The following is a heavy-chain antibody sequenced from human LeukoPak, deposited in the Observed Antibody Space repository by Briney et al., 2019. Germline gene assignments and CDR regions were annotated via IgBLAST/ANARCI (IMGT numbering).Heavy chain of an antibody. J-gene: IGHJ4*02. V-gene: IGHV3-49*04. CDR2: IRSKADGGTT. D-gene: IGHD5-18*01. CDR1: GFTFGDYR. Sequence: PGGALRLSGMTSGFTFGDYRVKWGRRAPGKGVEWVGCIRSKADGGTTEYAASVKGRFTISRDDSKSIAYLQMNSLKTEDTAVYYCARVDAYSWDRKFDYWGQGTLVTVSS. CDR3: ARVDAYSWDRKFDY.